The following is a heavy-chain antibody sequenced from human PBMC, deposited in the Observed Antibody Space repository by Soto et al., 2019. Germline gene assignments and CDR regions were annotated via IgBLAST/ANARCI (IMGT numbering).Heavy chain of an antibody. J-gene: IGHJ6*02. CDR1: GFTFSSYS. D-gene: IGHD5-18*01. V-gene: IGHV3-48*02. Sequence: GGSLRLSCAASGFTFSSYSMNWVRQAPGKGLEWVSYISSSSSTIYYADSVKGRFTISRDNAKNSLYLQMNSLRDEDTAVYYCAREIAEYSYGLSEGEAYYYGMDVWGQGTTVTVSS. CDR2: ISSSSSTI. CDR3: AREIAEYSYGLSEGEAYYYGMDV.